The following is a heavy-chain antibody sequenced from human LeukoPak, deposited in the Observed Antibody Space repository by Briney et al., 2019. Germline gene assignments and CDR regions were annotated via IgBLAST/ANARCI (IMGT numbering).Heavy chain of an antibody. CDR2: ISGSGGST. D-gene: IGHD1-26*01. CDR3: AKNQRNSGSYN. J-gene: IGHJ4*02. CDR1: GFTFSGYA. V-gene: IGHV3-23*01. Sequence: GGSLRLSCAASGFTFSGYAMHWVRQAPGKGLEWVSAISGSGGSTYYADSVKGRFTISRDNSKNTLYLQMNSPRAEDTAVYYCAKNQRNSGSYNWGQGTLVTVSS.